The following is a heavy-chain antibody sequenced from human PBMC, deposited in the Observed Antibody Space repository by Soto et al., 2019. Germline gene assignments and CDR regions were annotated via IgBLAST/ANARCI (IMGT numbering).Heavy chain of an antibody. CDR3: ARERYYDFWSGYYTPYTGFDY. CDR2: ISYDGSNK. J-gene: IGHJ4*02. V-gene: IGHV3-30-3*01. CDR1: GFTFSSYA. D-gene: IGHD3-3*01. Sequence: GGSLRLSCAASGFTFSSYAMHWVRQAPGKGLEWVAVISYDGSNKYYADSVKGRFTISRDNSKNTLYLQMNSLRAEDTAVYYCARERYYDFWSGYYTPYTGFDYWGQGTLVTVSS.